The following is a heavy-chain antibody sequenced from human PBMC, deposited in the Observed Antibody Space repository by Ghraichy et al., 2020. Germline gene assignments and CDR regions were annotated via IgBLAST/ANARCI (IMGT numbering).Heavy chain of an antibody. CDR3: ARETMITFGGVDIMDV. J-gene: IGHJ6*02. CDR1: GYTFTSYD. V-gene: IGHV1-8*01. CDR2: MNPNSGNT. D-gene: IGHD3-16*01. Sequence: ASVKVSCKASGYTFTSYDINWVRQATGQGLEWMGWMNPNSGNTGYAQKFQGRVTMTRNTSISTAYMELSSLRSEDTAVYYCARETMITFGGVDIMDVWGQGTTVTVSS.